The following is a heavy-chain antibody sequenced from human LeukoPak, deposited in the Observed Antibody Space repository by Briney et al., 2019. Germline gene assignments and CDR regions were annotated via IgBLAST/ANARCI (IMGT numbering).Heavy chain of an antibody. J-gene: IGHJ3*02. CDR2: ISSNGGST. V-gene: IGHV3-23*01. CDR3: AKGGVFSDI. CDR1: GFTFSSYA. D-gene: IGHD2/OR15-2a*01. Sequence: GGSRRLSCAAPGFTFSSYAMTWVRQAPGRGLEGVSGISSNGGSTYYADSVRGRFTISRDNSKNTLNLQMKALRAEDTAFFYCAKGGVFSDIWGQGTMVTVSS.